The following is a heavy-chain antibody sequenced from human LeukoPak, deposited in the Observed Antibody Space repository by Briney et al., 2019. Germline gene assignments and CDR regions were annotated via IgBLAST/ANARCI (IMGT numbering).Heavy chain of an antibody. CDR1: GGSISSYY. V-gene: IGHV4-59*12. D-gene: IGHD3-10*01. Sequence: SETLSLTCTVSGGSISSYYWSWIRQPPGKGLEWIGYIYYSGSTNYNPSLKSRVTISVDTSKNQFSLKLSSVTAANTAVYYCARGLGFGELLSWGQGTLVTVSS. CDR3: ARGLGFGELLS. CDR2: IYYSGST. J-gene: IGHJ4*02.